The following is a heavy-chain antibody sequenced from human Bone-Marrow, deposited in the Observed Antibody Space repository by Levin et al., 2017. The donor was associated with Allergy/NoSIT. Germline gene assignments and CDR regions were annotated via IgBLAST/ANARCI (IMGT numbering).Heavy chain of an antibody. Sequence: AASVKVSCRASGYTFVGYYVHWVRQAPGQGLEWVGRINPDSGATTFAQKFQGRVTMTRDTSISTAYMEVSRLTSDDTAVYFCARSSRSYSDLLDYYMDVWGKGTTVSVSS. CDR1: GYTFVGYY. V-gene: IGHV1-2*02. CDR3: ARSSRSYSDLLDYYMDV. CDR2: INPDSGAT. D-gene: IGHD2-21*01. J-gene: IGHJ6*03.